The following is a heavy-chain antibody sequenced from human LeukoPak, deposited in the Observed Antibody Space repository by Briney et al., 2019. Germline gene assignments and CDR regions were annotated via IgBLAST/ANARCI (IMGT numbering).Heavy chain of an antibody. V-gene: IGHV4-61*09. D-gene: IGHD5-24*01. CDR3: ARVSATAKFIPVGWFDP. J-gene: IGHJ5*02. CDR1: GGSISSGPYY. CDR2: IYTSGST. Sequence: PSETLSLTCTVSGGSISSGPYYWSWIRQPAGKGLEWIGHIYTSGSTNYNPSLKSRVTISVDTSKNQFSLKLSSVTAADTAVYYCARVSATAKFIPVGWFDPWGQGTLVTVSS.